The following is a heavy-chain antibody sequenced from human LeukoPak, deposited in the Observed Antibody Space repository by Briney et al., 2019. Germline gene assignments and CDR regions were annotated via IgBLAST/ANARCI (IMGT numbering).Heavy chain of an antibody. Sequence: GGSLRLSCAASGFTFSSYGMNWVRQAPGKGLEWVSSISSSSSYIYYADSVKGRFTISRDNAKNSLYLQMNSLRAEDTAVYYCARDFTHSSDAFDIWGQGTMVTVSS. J-gene: IGHJ3*02. D-gene: IGHD3-22*01. CDR1: GFTFSSYG. CDR3: ARDFTHSSDAFDI. V-gene: IGHV3-21*01. CDR2: ISSSSSYI.